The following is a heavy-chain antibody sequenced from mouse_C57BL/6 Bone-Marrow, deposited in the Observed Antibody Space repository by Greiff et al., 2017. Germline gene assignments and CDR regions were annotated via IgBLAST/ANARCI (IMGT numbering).Heavy chain of an antibody. J-gene: IGHJ1*03. CDR2: IYPGDGDT. CDR1: GYAFSSYW. CDR3: ARYPLYYGSSYGWYFDV. Sequence: QVQLQQSGAELVKPGASVKISCKASGYAFSSYWMNWVKQRPGKGLEWIGQIYPGDGDTNYNGKFKGKATLTADKSSSTAYMQLSSLTSEDSAVYFGARYPLYYGSSYGWYFDVWGTGTTVTVSS. D-gene: IGHD1-1*01. V-gene: IGHV1-80*01.